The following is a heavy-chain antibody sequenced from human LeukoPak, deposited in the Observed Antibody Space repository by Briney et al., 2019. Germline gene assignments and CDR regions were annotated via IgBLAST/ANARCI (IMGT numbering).Heavy chain of an antibody. J-gene: IGHJ4*02. Sequence: QPGGSLRLSCAASGFTISTYALHWVRQAPGKGLEYVSAISGNGGSTYYAISVKGRFAISRDNSKNTVYLQMGSLRAEDMAVYYCARDRAGFWSGYLDYWGQGTLVTVSS. CDR3: ARDRAGFWSGYLDY. CDR1: GFTISTYA. D-gene: IGHD3-3*01. V-gene: IGHV3-64*01. CDR2: ISGNGGST.